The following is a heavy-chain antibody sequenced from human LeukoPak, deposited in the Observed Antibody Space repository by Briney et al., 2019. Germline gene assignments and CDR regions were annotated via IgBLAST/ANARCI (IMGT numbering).Heavy chain of an antibody. J-gene: IGHJ3*02. V-gene: IGHV1-18*01. CDR3: ARENVHIIVGATNGAFDI. CDR2: INAYNGDT. D-gene: IGHD1-26*01. Sequence: GASVKVSCKASNYTFTSYGISWVRQAPGQGLEWMAWINAYNGDTNYAQKLQGRVTMTTDTSTSTAYMELRSLRSDDTAVYYCARENVHIIVGATNGAFDIWGQGTMVTVSS. CDR1: NYTFTSYG.